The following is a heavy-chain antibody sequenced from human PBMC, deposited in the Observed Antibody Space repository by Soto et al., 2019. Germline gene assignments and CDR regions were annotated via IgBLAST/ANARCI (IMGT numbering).Heavy chain of an antibody. CDR2: ISYDGSNK. CDR1: GFTFSSYA. CDR3: ARKMATRSYGTPLYYYYGMDV. D-gene: IGHD5-18*01. V-gene: IGHV3-30-3*01. J-gene: IGHJ6*02. Sequence: GGSLRLSCAASGFTFSSYAMHWVRQAPGKGLEWVAVISYDGSNKYYADSVKGRFTISRDNSKNTLYLQMNSLRAEDTAVYYCARKMATRSYGTPLYYYYGMDVWGQGTTVTVSS.